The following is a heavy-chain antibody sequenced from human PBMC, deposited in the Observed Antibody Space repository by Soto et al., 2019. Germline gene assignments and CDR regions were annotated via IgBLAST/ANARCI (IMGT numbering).Heavy chain of an antibody. D-gene: IGHD3-10*01. Sequence: WGSLRLSCAASGFTFGDHAMSWVRQAPGKGLEWVSFISCSGGITYYEYSVKGRFTISRDNDNNTLYLKMNSLSAEDKAVYYCEKRLLIMVRKAIIPPQSXYGTEVWAQETTVXVS. V-gene: IGHV3-23*01. CDR1: GFTFGDHA. CDR2: ISCSGGIT. CDR3: EKRLLIMVRKAIIPPQSXYGTEV. J-gene: IGHJ6*02.